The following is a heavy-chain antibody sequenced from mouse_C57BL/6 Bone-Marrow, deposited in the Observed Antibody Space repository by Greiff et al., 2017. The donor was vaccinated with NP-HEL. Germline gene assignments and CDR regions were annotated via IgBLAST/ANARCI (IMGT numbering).Heavy chain of an antibody. CDR2: IWRGGST. J-gene: IGHJ1*03. Sequence: QVQLQQSGPGLVQPSQSLSITCTVSGFSLTSYGVHWVRQSPGKGLEWLGVIWRGGSTDYNAAFMSRLSITKDNSKSQVFFKMNSLQADDTAIYYCAKPYYGYDGRWFDVWGTGTTVTVSS. CDR1: GFSLTSYG. V-gene: IGHV2-5*01. D-gene: IGHD2-9*01. CDR3: AKPYYGYDGRWFDV.